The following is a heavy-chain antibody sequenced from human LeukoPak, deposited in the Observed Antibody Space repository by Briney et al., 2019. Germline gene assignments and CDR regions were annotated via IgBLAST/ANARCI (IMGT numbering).Heavy chain of an antibody. J-gene: IGHJ4*02. CDR1: GFTFSSYA. CDR2: ISGSGGST. D-gene: IGHD3-10*01. Sequence: GGSLRLSCAASGFTFSSYAMNWVRQAPGKGLEWVSGISGSGGSTYYADSVKGRFTISRDNSKNTLYLQMNSLRAEDTAVYYCAKSYGSGSYSLDYWGQGTLVTVSS. CDR3: AKSYGSGSYSLDY. V-gene: IGHV3-23*01.